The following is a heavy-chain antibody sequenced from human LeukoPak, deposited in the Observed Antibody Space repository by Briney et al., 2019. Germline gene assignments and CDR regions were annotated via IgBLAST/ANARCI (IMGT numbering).Heavy chain of an antibody. Sequence: GGSLRLSCAASGFTFSSYWMSWVRQAPGKGLEWVANIKQDGSEIYYVDSVEGRFTISRGNAKNSLYLQTNSLRAEDTAVYYCARDKIVGATHFDYWGQGTLVTVSS. D-gene: IGHD1-26*01. CDR3: ARDKIVGATHFDY. J-gene: IGHJ4*02. CDR1: GFTFSSYW. V-gene: IGHV3-7*01. CDR2: IKQDGSEI.